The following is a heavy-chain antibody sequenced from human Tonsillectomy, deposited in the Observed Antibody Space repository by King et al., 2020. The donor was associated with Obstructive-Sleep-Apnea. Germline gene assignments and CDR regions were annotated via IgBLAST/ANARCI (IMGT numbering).Heavy chain of an antibody. CDR3: ARDRWWGGEDCSSTSCYAEGGLGVDY. D-gene: IGHD2-2*01. J-gene: IGHJ4*02. Sequence: HVQLVESGGGVVQPGRSLRLSCAASGFTFSSYAMHWVRQAPGKGLEWVAVISYDGSNKYYADSVKGRFTISRDNSKNTLYLQMNSLRAEDTAVYYCARDRWWGGEDCSSTSCYAEGGLGVDYWGQGTLVTVSS. CDR1: GFTFSSYA. CDR2: ISYDGSNK. V-gene: IGHV3-30*04.